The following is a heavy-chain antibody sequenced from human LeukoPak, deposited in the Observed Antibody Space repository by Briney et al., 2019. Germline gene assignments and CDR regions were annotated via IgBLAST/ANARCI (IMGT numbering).Heavy chain of an antibody. CDR3: ARGDLGLRYFDWLYGMDV. J-gene: IGHJ6*04. V-gene: IGHV3-21*01. Sequence: GSLRLSCAASGFTFSSYSMNWVRQAPGKGLEWVSSISSSSSYIYYADSVKGRFTISRDNAKNSLYLQMNSLRAEDTAVYYCARGDLGLRYFDWLYGMDVWGKGTTVTISS. CDR2: ISSSSSYI. D-gene: IGHD3-9*01. CDR1: GFTFSSYS.